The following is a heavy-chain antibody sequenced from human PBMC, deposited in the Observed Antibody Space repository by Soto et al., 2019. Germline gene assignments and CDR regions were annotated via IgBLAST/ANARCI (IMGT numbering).Heavy chain of an antibody. D-gene: IGHD3-10*01. CDR2: ISGSGGST. V-gene: IGHV3-23*01. J-gene: IGHJ5*02. Sequence: PGGSLRLSCAASGFTFSSYAMSWVRQAPGKGLEWVPAISGSGGSTYYADSVKGRFTISRDNSKNTLYLQMNSLRAEDTAVYYCAKDPYYYGSGSSPNWFDPWGQGTLVTVSS. CDR3: AKDPYYYGSGSSPNWFDP. CDR1: GFTFSSYA.